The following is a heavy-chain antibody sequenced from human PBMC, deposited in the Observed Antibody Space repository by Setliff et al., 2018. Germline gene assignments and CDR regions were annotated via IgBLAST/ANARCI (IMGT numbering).Heavy chain of an antibody. J-gene: IGHJ4*02. CDR1: GFMFSAYN. V-gene: IGHV3-23*01. D-gene: IGHD5-12*01. CDR3: AKDRAIVATIGRL. Sequence: GSLRLSCAGSGFMFSAYNMNWVRQAPGKGLEWVSSISGSGGSTYYADSVKGRFTISRDNSKNTLYLQMNSLRAEDTAVYYCAKDRAIVATIGRLWGQGTLVTAPQ. CDR2: ISGSGGST.